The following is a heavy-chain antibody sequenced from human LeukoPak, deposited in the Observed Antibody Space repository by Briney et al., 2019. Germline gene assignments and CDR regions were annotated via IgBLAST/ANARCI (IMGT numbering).Heavy chain of an antibody. CDR3: ARDTPSIAARTMDV. V-gene: IGHV1-18*01. CDR1: GYTFTSYG. D-gene: IGHD6-6*01. Sequence: ASVTVSCKASGYTFTSYGISWVRQAPGQGLEWMGWISAYNGNTNYAQKLQGRVTMTTDTSTSTAYMELRSLRSDDTAVYYCARDTPSIAARTMDVWGKGTTVTVSS. J-gene: IGHJ6*03. CDR2: ISAYNGNT.